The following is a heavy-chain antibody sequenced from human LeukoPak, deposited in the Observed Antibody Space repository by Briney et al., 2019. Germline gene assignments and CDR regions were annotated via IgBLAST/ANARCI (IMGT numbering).Heavy chain of an antibody. Sequence: GASVKVSCKASGYIFSNYGMSWVRQAPGQGLEWMGWISAHNGNTNYAQKFQGRVSMTTDTSTTTAHMELRTLRSDDTAVYYCVRDRYWVAGTGWFDAWGQGTLVTVSS. V-gene: IGHV1-18*01. CDR2: ISAHNGNT. J-gene: IGHJ5*02. CDR3: VRDRYWVAGTGWFDA. D-gene: IGHD6-13*01. CDR1: GYIFSNYG.